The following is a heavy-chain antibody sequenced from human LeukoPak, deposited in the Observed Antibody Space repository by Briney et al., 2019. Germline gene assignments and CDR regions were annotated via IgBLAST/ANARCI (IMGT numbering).Heavy chain of an antibody. Sequence: PSETLSLTCTVSGGSISSGSYSWSWIRQPAGKGLEWIGRIYTSGSTNYNPSLKSRVTISVDTSKNQFSLKLSSVTAADTAVYYCARVPNDVDYSNYGNYYYYYYMDVWGKGTTVTVSS. J-gene: IGHJ6*03. CDR3: ARVPNDVDYSNYGNYYYYYYMDV. V-gene: IGHV4-61*02. CDR2: IYTSGST. D-gene: IGHD4-11*01. CDR1: GGSISSGSYS.